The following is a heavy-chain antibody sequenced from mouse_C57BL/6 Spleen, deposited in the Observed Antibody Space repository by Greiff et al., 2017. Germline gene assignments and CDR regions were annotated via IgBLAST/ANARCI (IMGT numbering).Heavy chain of an antibody. J-gene: IGHJ4*01. CDR2: INPRPGGT. Sequence: VKLLQSGPELVKPGASVKISCKASGYSFTGYYMNWVKQSPEKSLEWIGEINPRPGGTTSNQKFKAKATVTVDKSSSTAYMQLKSQTSEDAAVYYCARGSLYAMDYWGQGTSVTVSS. CDR1: GYSFTGYY. CDR3: ARGSLYAMDY. V-gene: IGHV1-42*01.